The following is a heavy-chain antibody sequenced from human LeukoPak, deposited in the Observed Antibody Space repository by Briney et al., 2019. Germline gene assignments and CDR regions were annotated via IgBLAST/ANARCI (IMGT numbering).Heavy chain of an antibody. CDR2: YYYSGST. J-gene: IGHJ4*02. CDR1: GGSISSSSYY. D-gene: IGHD3-22*01. CDR3: ARHYYDSTQGDY. V-gene: IGHV4-39*01. Sequence: PAEPLSLTCTVSGGSISSSSYYWGWIRQPPGKGLEWIGRYYYSGSTYYIPSLKSRVTISVDTSKNRSSLKLSSVTAADTAVYYCARHYYDSTQGDYWGQGTLVTVPS.